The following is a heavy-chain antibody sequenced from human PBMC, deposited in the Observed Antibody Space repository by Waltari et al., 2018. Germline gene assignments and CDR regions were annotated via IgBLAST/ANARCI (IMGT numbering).Heavy chain of an antibody. D-gene: IGHD2-21*01. CDR1: GGSFHFSY. CDR2: ITHSGST. CDR3: ARRGYCGIDCYSNYFDF. J-gene: IGHJ4*02. V-gene: IGHV4-34*01. Sequence: QVLLQQWGAGLLKPSETLSLTCAVDGGSFHFSYWRWIRQPPGEGLGWIGEITHSGSTNYNPSLKSRVSISVDTPNNQFSLKLTSVTAADTAAYYCARRGYCGIDCYSNYFDFWGQGTLVTVSS.